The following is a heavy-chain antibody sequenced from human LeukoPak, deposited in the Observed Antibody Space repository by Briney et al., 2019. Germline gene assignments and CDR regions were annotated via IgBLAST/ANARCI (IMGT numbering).Heavy chain of an antibody. V-gene: IGHV3-30*04. CDR2: IPYDGSNK. CDR1: GFTFSTYA. D-gene: IGHD3-10*01. J-gene: IGHJ4*02. Sequence: GGSLRLSCAASGFTFSTYAMHWVRQAPGKGLEWVAVIPYDGSNKYYADSVKGRFTISRENSKNRLYLQMNSLRAEDTAVYYCARGSNLRTYYYGSGSSNYFDYWGQGTLVTVSS. CDR3: ARGSNLRTYYYGSGSSNYFDY.